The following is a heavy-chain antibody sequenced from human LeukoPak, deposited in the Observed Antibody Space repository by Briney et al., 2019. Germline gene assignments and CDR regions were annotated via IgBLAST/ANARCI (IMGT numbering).Heavy chain of an antibody. D-gene: IGHD3-3*01. V-gene: IGHV4-38-2*02. J-gene: IGHJ5*02. CDR3: ARDHLANLASRLFDP. Sequence: SETLSLTCTVSGYSISSDYYWGWIRQPPGRGLEWIGSIHHSGRTYYNPSLKSRVTISVDTSKNQFSLKLSSVTAADTAVYYCARDHLANLASRLFDPWGQGTLVTVSS. CDR1: GYSISSDYY. CDR2: IHHSGRT.